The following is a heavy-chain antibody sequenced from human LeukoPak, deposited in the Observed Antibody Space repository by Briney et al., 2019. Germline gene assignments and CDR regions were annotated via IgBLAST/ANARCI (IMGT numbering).Heavy chain of an antibody. CDR2: ISSSGSTI. V-gene: IGHV3-48*03. J-gene: IGHJ4*02. CDR3: ARGNTYYYDSSGYFCFYY. Sequence: QSGGSLRLSCAVSASTFSSYEMNWFRQAPGKGLEWVSYISSSGSTIYYADSVKGRFTISRDNAKNSLYLQMNSLRAEDTAVYYCARGNTYYYDSSGYFCFYYWGQGTLVTVSS. D-gene: IGHD3-22*01. CDR1: ASTFSSYE.